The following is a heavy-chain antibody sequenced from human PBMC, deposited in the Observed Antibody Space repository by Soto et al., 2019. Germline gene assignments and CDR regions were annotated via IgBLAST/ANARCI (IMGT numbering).Heavy chain of an antibody. J-gene: IGHJ6*02. CDR3: ARTSLTIFGPSNDYYGMGV. CDR2: IYYSGST. Sequence: SETLSLTCTVSGGSISSYYWSWIRQPPGKGLEWIGYIYYSGSTNYNPSLKSRVTISVDTSKNQFSLKLSSVSAEDTAVYYCARTSLTIFGPSNDYYGMGVWGQGTTVTVSS. D-gene: IGHD3-3*01. V-gene: IGHV4-59*08. CDR1: GGSISSYY.